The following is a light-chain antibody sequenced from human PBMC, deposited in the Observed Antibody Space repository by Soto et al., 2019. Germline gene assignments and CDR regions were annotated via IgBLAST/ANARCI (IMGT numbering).Light chain of an antibody. CDR1: SSDVGGYGY. J-gene: IGLJ1*01. V-gene: IGLV2-14*01. Sequence: QSVLTQPSSLSGSPVQSITTSCSGTSSDVGGYGYVSWYQQHPGKAPKLIIYEVINRPSGVSNRFSGSKSGNTASLTISGLQAEDEADYFCSSYTSDSTYVFGTGTKVT. CDR2: EVI. CDR3: SSYTSDSTYV.